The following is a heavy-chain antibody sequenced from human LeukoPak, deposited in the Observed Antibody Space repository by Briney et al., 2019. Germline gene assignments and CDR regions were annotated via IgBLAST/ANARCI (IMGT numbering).Heavy chain of an antibody. CDR2: INHSGST. CDR1: GGSFSGYY. D-gene: IGHD2-2*01. CDR3: ASQARSIVVVPAANPIHNWFDP. J-gene: IGHJ5*02. Sequence: RASETLSLTCAVYGGSFSGYYWSWIRQPPGKGLEWIGAINHSGSTNYNPSLKSRVTISVDTSKNQFSLKLSSVTAADTAVYYCASQARSIVVVPAANPIHNWFDPWGQGTLVTVSS. V-gene: IGHV4-34*01.